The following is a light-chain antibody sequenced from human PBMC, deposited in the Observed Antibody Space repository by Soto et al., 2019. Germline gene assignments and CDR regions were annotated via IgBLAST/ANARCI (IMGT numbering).Light chain of an antibody. CDR2: GAS. CDR3: QQYGSSPLT. V-gene: IGKV3-20*01. J-gene: IGKJ4*01. Sequence: EIVLTQSPGTLSLSPGERATLSCRASQSVSGSYLAWYQQKPGQAPRLLIYGASSRATGIPDRFSGSGSGTDFTLTLSRLEPEDFAVYYCQQYGSSPLTFGRGTKVDIK. CDR1: QSVSGSY.